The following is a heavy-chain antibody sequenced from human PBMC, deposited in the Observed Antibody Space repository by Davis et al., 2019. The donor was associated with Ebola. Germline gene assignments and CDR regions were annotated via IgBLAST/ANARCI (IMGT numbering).Heavy chain of an antibody. CDR3: ATEQARSSGWYGPGY. CDR2: ISGSGGST. D-gene: IGHD6-19*01. J-gene: IGHJ4*02. CDR1: GFTFSDYW. V-gene: IGHV3-23*01. Sequence: GESLKIPCDGSGFTFSDYWMSWVRQAPGKGLEWVSGISGSGGSTYYADSVKGRFTISRDNSKNTLYLQMNSRRAEDTAVYYCATEQARSSGWYGPGYWGQGTLVTVSS.